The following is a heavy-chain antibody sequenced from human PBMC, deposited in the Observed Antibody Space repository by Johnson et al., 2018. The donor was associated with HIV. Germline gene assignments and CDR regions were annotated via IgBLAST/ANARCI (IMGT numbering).Heavy chain of an antibody. CDR3: ARMMYSRGAFDI. CDR1: GFTVSSNY. CDR2: IYSGGST. V-gene: IGHV3-66*01. D-gene: IGHD6-13*01. J-gene: IGHJ3*02. Sequence: VQLVESGGGLVKPGGSLRLSCVGSGFTVSSNYMSWVRQAPGKGLEWVSVIYSGGSTYYADSVKGRFTISRDNSKNTLYLQMNSLRAEDTAVYYCARMMYSRGAFDIWGQGTMVTVSS.